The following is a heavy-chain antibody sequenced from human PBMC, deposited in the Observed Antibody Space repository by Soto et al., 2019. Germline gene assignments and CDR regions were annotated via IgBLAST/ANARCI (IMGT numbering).Heavy chain of an antibody. CDR2: IWYDGSNK. Sequence: GGSLRLSCAASGFTFSSYGMHWVCQAPGKGLEWVAVIWYDGSNKYYADSVKGRFTISRDNSKNTLYLQMNSLRAEDTAVYYCATQVRDCTNGVCGPHYYYMDVWGKGTTVTVAS. V-gene: IGHV3-33*01. D-gene: IGHD2-8*01. J-gene: IGHJ6*03. CDR3: ATQVRDCTNGVCGPHYYYMDV. CDR1: GFTFSSYG.